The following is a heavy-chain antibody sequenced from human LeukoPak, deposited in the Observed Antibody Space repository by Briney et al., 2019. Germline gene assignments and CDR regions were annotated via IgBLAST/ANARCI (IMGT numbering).Heavy chain of an antibody. J-gene: IGHJ5*02. CDR3: IRDFRSADL. CDR1: GSTFSNYW. Sequence: GGSLRLSCVASGSTFSNYWMHWVRQPPGKGLVWVSRIYMDGRTTNYADSVKGRFTISRDNAKNTVYLEMNSLSVEDTATYYCIRDFRSADLWGQGTLVTVTS. V-gene: IGHV3-74*01. CDR2: IYMDGRTT.